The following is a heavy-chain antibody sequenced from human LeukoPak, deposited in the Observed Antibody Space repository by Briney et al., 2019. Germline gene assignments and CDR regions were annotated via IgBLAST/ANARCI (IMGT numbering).Heavy chain of an antibody. CDR2: IKEDGSVK. Sequence: GGSLRLSCAASGITFNDNWMSWVRQAPGKGLEWVANIKEDGSVKYYVDSVKGRFSISRDNAKSSLYLQMSSLRAVDTAVYYCARDVWTYSGEAFDYWGQGALVTVSS. CDR3: ARDVWTYSGEAFDY. CDR1: GITFNDNW. D-gene: IGHD5-12*01. J-gene: IGHJ4*02. V-gene: IGHV3-7*01.